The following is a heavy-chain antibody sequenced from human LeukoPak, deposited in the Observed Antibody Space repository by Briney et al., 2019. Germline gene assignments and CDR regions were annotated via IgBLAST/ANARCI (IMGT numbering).Heavy chain of an antibody. CDR1: GYTFTSYY. CDR2: MNPNSGDT. Sequence: GASVKVSCKASGYTFTSYYMHWVRQASGQGLEWMGWMNPNSGDTGYAQKFQGRVTMTRDTAIGTAYMELSSLRSDDTAVYYCARYEPLLRYFQHWGQGTLVTVSA. D-gene: IGHD2-2*01. V-gene: IGHV1-8*02. CDR3: ARYEPLLRYFQH. J-gene: IGHJ1*01.